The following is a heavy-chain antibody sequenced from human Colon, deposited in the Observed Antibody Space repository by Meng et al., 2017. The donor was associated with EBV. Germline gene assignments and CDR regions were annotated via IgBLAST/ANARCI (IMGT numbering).Heavy chain of an antibody. Sequence: QLPLPESGPGLVKPWEPLSLPCTVSGGPISSSSYSWGWVRQPPRKGLEWIGKFYYSGSTYYNPSLQRRVTISVDTSKQHFSLKLSSVTAADTAVYYCARQNCSLTSCSFGGWFDLWGQGTLVTVSS. V-gene: IGHV4-39*01. CDR3: ARQNCSLTSCSFGGWFDL. CDR2: FYYSGST. CDR1: GGPISSSSYS. D-gene: IGHD2-2*01. J-gene: IGHJ5*02.